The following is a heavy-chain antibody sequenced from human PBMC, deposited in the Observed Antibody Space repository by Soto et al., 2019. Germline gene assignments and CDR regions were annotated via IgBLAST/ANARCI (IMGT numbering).Heavy chain of an antibody. CDR2: ISGSGGST. V-gene: IGHV3-23*01. J-gene: IGHJ6*02. D-gene: IGHD3-10*01. CDR3: AKEWGVRGGPNHHYYGMDV. Sequence: EVQLLESGGGLVQPGGSLRLSCAASGFTFSSYAMSWVRQAPGKGLEWVSAISGSGGSTYYADSVKGRFTISRDNSKNTLYLQMNSLIAEDTAVYYCAKEWGVRGGPNHHYYGMDVWGQGTTVTVSS. CDR1: GFTFSSYA.